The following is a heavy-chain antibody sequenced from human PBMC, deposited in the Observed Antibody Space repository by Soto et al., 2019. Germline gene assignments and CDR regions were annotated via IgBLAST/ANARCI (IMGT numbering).Heavy chain of an antibody. CDR3: VKDHCGGDCYSEPYFDF. D-gene: IGHD2-21*02. J-gene: IGHJ4*02. V-gene: IGHV4-59*01. CDR1: GDSISAYS. CDR2: IHYNGNT. Sequence: SETLSLTCTVSGDSISAYSWSWVRQPPGKGLEWIGNIHYNGNTKYNPSLKSRVSMSVDTSKNQFSLRLISVTAADTAKYYCVKDHCGGDCYSEPYFDFWGRGSQVTVSS.